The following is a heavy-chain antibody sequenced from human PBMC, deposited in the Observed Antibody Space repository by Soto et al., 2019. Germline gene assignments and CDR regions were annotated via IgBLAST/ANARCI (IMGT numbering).Heavy chain of an antibody. CDR1: AYTFTCYY. J-gene: IGHJ5*02. CDR3: ARVLAPLYYGSVDP. D-gene: IGHD3-10*01. CDR2: INPNSGGT. V-gene: IGHV1-2*02. Sequence: SVKVSFKASAYTFTCYYMHWVRQAPGQGLEWMGWINPNSGGTNYAQKFQGRVTMTRDTSISTAYMELSRLRSDDTAVYYCARVLAPLYYGSVDPWGQGTLVTVSS.